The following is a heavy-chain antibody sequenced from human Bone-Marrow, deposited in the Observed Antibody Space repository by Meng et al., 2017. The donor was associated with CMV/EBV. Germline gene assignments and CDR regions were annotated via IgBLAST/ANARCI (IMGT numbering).Heavy chain of an antibody. D-gene: IGHD6-19*01. V-gene: IGHV4-4*07. CDR2: IYTSGST. CDR3: ARTGIAVTGTGWFDP. CDR1: GGSISSYY. Sequence: QVQLQESGPGLVKPSEXLSLTCTVSGGSISSYYWSWIRQPAGKGLEWIGRIYTSGSTNCNPSLKSRVTMSVDTSKNQFSLKLSSVTAADTAVYYCARTGIAVTGTGWFDPWGQGTLVTVSS. J-gene: IGHJ5*02.